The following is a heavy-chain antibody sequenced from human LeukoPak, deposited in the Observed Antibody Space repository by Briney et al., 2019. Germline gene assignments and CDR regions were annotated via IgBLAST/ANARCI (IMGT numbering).Heavy chain of an antibody. CDR3: ARDRLGPWVSYGRNNWFDP. Sequence: SETLSLTCTVSGDSISSSSYYWGWIRQPPGKGLEWIGYIYYSGSTNYNPSLKSRVTISVDTSKNQFSLKLSSVTAADTAVYYCARDRLGPWVSYGRNNWFDPWGQGTLVTVSS. CDR1: GDSISSSSYY. V-gene: IGHV4-61*01. CDR2: IYYSGST. J-gene: IGHJ5*02. D-gene: IGHD6-19*01.